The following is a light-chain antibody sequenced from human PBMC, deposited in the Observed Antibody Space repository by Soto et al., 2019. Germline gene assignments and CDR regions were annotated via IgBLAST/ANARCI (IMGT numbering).Light chain of an antibody. CDR1: QSVSSN. J-gene: IGKJ5*01. CDR2: SAS. Sequence: EIVMTQSPATLSVSPGERATLSCRASQSVSSNLAWHQQKPGQAPRLLIYSASTRATGTPARFSGSGSGTEFTLTISSLLSEDIAVYYGQQYDIWPITFGQGTRLESK. CDR3: QQYDIWPIT. V-gene: IGKV3-15*01.